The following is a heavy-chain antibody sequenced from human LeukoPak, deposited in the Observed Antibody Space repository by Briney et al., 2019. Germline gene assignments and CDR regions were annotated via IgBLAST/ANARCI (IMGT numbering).Heavy chain of an antibody. CDR1: GFTFSSYA. D-gene: IGHD2-2*01. J-gene: IGHJ3*02. V-gene: IGHV3-23*01. Sequence: PGGSLRLSCAASGFTFSSYAMSWVRQAPGKGLEWVSAISGSGGSTYYADSVKGRFTISRDNSKNTLYLQMNSLRAEDTAVYYCAKDLRVGYCSSTNCPEAFDIWGPGTMVTVSS. CDR3: AKDLRVGYCSSTNCPEAFDI. CDR2: ISGSGGST.